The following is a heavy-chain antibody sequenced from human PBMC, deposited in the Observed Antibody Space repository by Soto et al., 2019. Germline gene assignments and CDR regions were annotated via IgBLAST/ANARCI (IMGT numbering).Heavy chain of an antibody. D-gene: IGHD6-19*01. J-gene: IGHJ4*02. Sequence: GGSLRLSCAASGFTFDDYTMHWVRQAPGKGLEWVSLISWDGGSAYYADSVKGRFTISRDNSKNSLYLQMNSLRTEDTALYYCAKDISYSSGWPGYWGQGTLVTVSS. CDR2: ISWDGGSA. V-gene: IGHV3-43*01. CDR3: AKDISYSSGWPGY. CDR1: GFTFDDYT.